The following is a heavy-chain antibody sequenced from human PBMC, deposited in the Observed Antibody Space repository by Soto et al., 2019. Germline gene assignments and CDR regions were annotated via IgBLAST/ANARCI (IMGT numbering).Heavy chain of an antibody. J-gene: IGHJ3*02. V-gene: IGHV4-30-2*01. Sequence: QLQLQGSGSGLVKPSQTLSLTCAVSGGSISSGGYSWSWIRQPPGKGLEWIGYIYHSGSTYYNPSLKSRVTRSVDRSKNQFSLKLSSVTAADTAVYYCARVGTTVNDAFDIWGQGTMVTVSS. CDR3: ARVGTTVNDAFDI. CDR2: IYHSGST. D-gene: IGHD4-17*01. CDR1: GGSISSGGYS.